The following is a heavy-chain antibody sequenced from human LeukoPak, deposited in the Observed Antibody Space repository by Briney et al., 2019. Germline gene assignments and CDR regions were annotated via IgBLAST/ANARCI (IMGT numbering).Heavy chain of an antibody. D-gene: IGHD3-9*01. CDR3: ARESFYDTLTGYVAAHDC. Sequence: PGGSLRLSCAASGFTFSSYAMHWVRQAPGKGLEYVSAISSNGGSTYYANSVKGRFTISRDNSKNTLYLQMGSLRAEDMAVYYCARESFYDTLTGYVAAHDCWGQGTLVTVSS. CDR2: ISSNGGST. V-gene: IGHV3-64*01. J-gene: IGHJ4*02. CDR1: GFTFSSYA.